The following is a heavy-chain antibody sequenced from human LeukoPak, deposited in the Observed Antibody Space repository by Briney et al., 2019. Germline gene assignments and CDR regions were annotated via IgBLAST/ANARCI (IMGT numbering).Heavy chain of an antibody. Sequence: SETLSLTCPVSGGCISSSSYYWGWIRQPPGRGLEWIGSIYYSGSTYYNPSLKSRVTISVDTSKNQFSLKLSSVTAADSAVYYCAREGYYDSTLERSYWGQGTLVTVSS. D-gene: IGHD3-22*01. J-gene: IGHJ4*02. CDR2: IYYSGST. CDR3: AREGYYDSTLERSY. CDR1: GGCISSSSYY. V-gene: IGHV4-39*07.